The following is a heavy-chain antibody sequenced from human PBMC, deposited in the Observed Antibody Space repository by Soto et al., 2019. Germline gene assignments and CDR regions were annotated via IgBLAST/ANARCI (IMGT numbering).Heavy chain of an antibody. D-gene: IGHD1-26*01. Sequence: EVQVVESGGGLVKPGGSLRLSCNFSFSMYSMDWVRQAPGKGLEWVASISSGSAFIKYADSVKGRFTTSRDNAKNSVSLQMDSLRVEDTAMYYCTRDQGGSYDSWFDPWGRGTLVTVSS. J-gene: IGHJ5*02. CDR3: TRDQGGSYDSWFDP. CDR2: ISSGSAFI. V-gene: IGHV3-21*01. CDR1: SFSMYS.